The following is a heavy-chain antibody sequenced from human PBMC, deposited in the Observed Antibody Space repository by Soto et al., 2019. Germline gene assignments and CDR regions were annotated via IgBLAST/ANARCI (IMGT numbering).Heavy chain of an antibody. CDR3: ARDPDSRGYSYFDY. CDR2: IYNNGST. CDR1: CGSISNLH. J-gene: IGHJ4*02. V-gene: IGHV4-59*11. Sequence: SETLCLTCTISCGSISNLHWSWIRQPPGKALEWIGYIYNNGSTNYSPSLKSRVTISVDTSKNQFSLKLSSVTAADTAVYYCARDPDSRGYSYFDYWGQGTLVTVSS. D-gene: IGHD3-22*01.